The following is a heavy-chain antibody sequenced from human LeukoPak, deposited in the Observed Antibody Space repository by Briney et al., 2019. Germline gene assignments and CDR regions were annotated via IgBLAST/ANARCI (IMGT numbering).Heavy chain of an antibody. V-gene: IGHV3-15*01. D-gene: IGHD1-26*01. CDR2: IKTKTDGETT. CDR1: GFTFSNAW. J-gene: IGHJ4*02. CDR3: TPSIVGATTFDY. Sequence: PGGSLSLSCAASGFTFSNAWMSWARQAPGKGLEWVGRIKTKTDGETTDYASPVKGRFTISRDDSKNTLYLQMNSLKTEDTAVYFCTPSIVGATTFDYWGQGTLVTVSS.